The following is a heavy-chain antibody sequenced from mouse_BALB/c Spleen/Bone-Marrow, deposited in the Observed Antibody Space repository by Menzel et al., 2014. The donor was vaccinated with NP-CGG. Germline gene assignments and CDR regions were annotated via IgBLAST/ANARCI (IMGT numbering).Heavy chain of an antibody. V-gene: IGHV1-80*01. Sequence: VKVVESGAELVRPGSSVKISCKASGYAFSNYWMNWVKQRPGQGLEWIGQIYPGDGDTNYNGKCKGKATLTADKSSSTAYMQLSSLTSEDSAVYFCARRDGSTYYYAMDYWGQRTSVTVSS. J-gene: IGHJ4*01. CDR3: ARRDGSTYYYAMDY. CDR1: GYAFSNYW. D-gene: IGHD1-1*01. CDR2: IYPGDGDT.